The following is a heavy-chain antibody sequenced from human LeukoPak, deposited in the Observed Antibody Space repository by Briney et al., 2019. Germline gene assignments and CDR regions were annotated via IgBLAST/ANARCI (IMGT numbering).Heavy chain of an antibody. J-gene: IGHJ3*02. CDR2: ISYDGSNK. CDR1: GFTFSSYA. CDR3: AREVGATTLFAFDI. V-gene: IGHV3-30-3*01. Sequence: PGGSLRLSCAASGFTFSSYAMPWVRQAPGKGLEWVAVISYDGSNKYYVDSVKGRFTISRDNSKNTLYLQMNSLRAEDTAVYYCAREVGATTLFAFDIWGQGTMVTVSS. D-gene: IGHD1-26*01.